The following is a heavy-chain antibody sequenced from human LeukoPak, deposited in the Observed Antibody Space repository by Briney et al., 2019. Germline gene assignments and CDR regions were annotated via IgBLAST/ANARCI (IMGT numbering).Heavy chain of an antibody. CDR1: GGSISSYY. D-gene: IGHD1-26*01. Sequence: SETLSLTCTVSGGSISSYYWNWIRQPAGKGLEWIGRIYNSGTTNYHPSLKSRVTMSVDTSKNQFSLKLSSVTAADTAVYYCARGLSGSYQIDYWGQGTLVTVSS. CDR2: IYNSGTT. J-gene: IGHJ4*02. CDR3: ARGLSGSYQIDY. V-gene: IGHV4-4*07.